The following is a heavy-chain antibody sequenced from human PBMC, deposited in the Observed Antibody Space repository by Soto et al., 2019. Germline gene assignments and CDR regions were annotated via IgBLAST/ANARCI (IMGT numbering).Heavy chain of an antibody. Sequence: QVQLVQSGAEVKKPGSSVKVSCKASGGTFSSYAISWVRQAPGQGLEWMGGIIPIFGTANYAQKFQGRVTITADESTSLAYMELRSLRSEDTAVYYCATQAEVLELRSGFDPWGQGTLLTVSS. CDR1: GGTFSSYA. CDR3: ATQAEVLELRSGFDP. J-gene: IGHJ5*02. V-gene: IGHV1-69*01. CDR2: IIPIFGTA. D-gene: IGHD1-7*01.